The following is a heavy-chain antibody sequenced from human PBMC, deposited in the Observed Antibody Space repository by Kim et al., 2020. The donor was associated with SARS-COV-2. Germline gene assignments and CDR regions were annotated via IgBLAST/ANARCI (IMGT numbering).Heavy chain of an antibody. J-gene: IGHJ6*02. V-gene: IGHV1-58*01. CDR3: AAGSQVVVTFFYYGMDV. D-gene: IGHD2-21*02. CDR1: GFTFTSSA. Sequence: SVKVSCKASGFTFTSSAVQWVRQARGQRLEWIGWIVVGSGNTNYAQKFQERVTITRDMSTSTAYMELSSLRSEDTAVYYCAAGSQVVVTFFYYGMDVWGQGTTVTVSS. CDR2: IVVGSGNT.